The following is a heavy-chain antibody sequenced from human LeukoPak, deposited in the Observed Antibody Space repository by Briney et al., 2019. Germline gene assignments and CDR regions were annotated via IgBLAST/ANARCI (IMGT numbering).Heavy chain of an antibody. CDR3: AKYPRIAVAGAFVY. D-gene: IGHD6-19*01. CDR2: ISGSGGST. V-gene: IGHV3-23*01. Sequence: GESLKISCAASGFTFSSYAMSWVRQAPGKGLEWVSAISGSGGSTYYADSVKGRFTISRDNSKNTLYLQMNSLRAEDTAVYYCAKYPRIAVAGAFVYWGQGTLVTVSS. J-gene: IGHJ4*02. CDR1: GFTFSSYA.